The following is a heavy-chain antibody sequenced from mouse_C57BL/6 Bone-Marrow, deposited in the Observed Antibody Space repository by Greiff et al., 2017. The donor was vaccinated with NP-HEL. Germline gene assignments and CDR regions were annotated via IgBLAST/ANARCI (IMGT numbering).Heavy chain of an antibody. CDR3: AIRGNYSNSYYFAY. CDR2: IDPSDSYT. CDR1: GYTFTSYW. V-gene: IGHV1-69*01. Sequence: QVQLQQPGAELVMPGASVKLSCKASGYTFTSYWMHWVKQRPGQGLEWIGEIDPSDSYTNYNQKFKGKFTLTVDKSSSTAYKPLSSLTSEDSAVYYCAIRGNYSNSYYFAYWGQGTTLTVSS. J-gene: IGHJ2*01. D-gene: IGHD2-5*01.